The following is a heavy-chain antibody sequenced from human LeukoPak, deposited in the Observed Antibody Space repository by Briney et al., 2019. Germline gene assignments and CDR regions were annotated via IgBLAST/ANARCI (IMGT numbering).Heavy chain of an antibody. V-gene: IGHV3-30*02. CDR2: LRYDGSNK. D-gene: IGHD6-13*01. J-gene: IGHJ4*02. Sequence: GGSLRLSCAASGFTFNDHGMSWVRQAPGKGLEWVAFLRYDGSNKDYADSVKGRFTISRDISKNTLYLQMNSLRAEDTAVYYCAKDLKPAAGPFDYWGQGTLVTVSS. CDR1: GFTFNDHG. CDR3: AKDLKPAAGPFDY.